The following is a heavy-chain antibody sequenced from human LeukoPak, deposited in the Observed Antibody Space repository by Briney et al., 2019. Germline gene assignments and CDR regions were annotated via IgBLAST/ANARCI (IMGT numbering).Heavy chain of an antibody. Sequence: KPSETLSLTCTVSGGSISRSRYYWGWIRQYPGKGLEWIGYIYYSGSTYYNPSLKSRVTMSVDTSKNQFSLKLTSVTAADTAVYYCTRAIVTPSGYVWYFDLWGRGTLVTVSS. CDR1: GGSISRSRYY. CDR3: TRAIVTPSGYVWYFDL. CDR2: IYYSGST. D-gene: IGHD3-3*01. J-gene: IGHJ2*01. V-gene: IGHV4-31*03.